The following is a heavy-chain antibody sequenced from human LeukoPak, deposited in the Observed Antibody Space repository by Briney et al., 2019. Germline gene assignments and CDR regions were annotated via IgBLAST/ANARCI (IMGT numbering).Heavy chain of an antibody. V-gene: IGHV4-30-4*01. CDR2: MYYSGST. J-gene: IGHJ4*02. D-gene: IGHD3-9*01. CDR3: ARHPLHYDILTGFSSRGVDY. Sequence: PSETLSLTCTVSGGSISSGDYYWSWIRQPPGKGLEWIGYMYYSGSTYYNPSLKSRVTISVDTSKNQFSLKLSSVTAADTAVYYCARHPLHYDILTGFSSRGVDYWGQGTLVTVSS. CDR1: GGSISSGDYY.